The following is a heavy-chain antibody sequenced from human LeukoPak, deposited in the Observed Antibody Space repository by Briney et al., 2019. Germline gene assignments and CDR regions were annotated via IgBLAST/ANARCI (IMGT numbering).Heavy chain of an antibody. V-gene: IGHV3-66*01. CDR3: ARRYCSGGSCYGMDV. CDR2: IYSGGSI. D-gene: IGHD2-15*01. J-gene: IGHJ6*02. CDR1: GLTVSSNC. Sequence: GGSLRLSCAASGLTVSSNCMSWVRQAPGKGLEWVSFIYSGGSIYYADSVKGRFTISRDNSKNTLYLQMNSLRVEDTAVYYCARRYCSGGSCYGMDVWGHGTTVTVSS.